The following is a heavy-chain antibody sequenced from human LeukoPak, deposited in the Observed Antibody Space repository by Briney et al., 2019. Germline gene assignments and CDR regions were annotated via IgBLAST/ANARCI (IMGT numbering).Heavy chain of an antibody. J-gene: IGHJ5*02. CDR3: ARDRSGYDLNWFDP. V-gene: IGHV1-2*02. Sequence: GASVKVSCKASGYTFTGYYMHWVRQAPGQGLEWMGWINPNSGGTNYAQKFQGRVTMTRDTSISTAYMELGRLRSDDTAVYYCARDRSGYDLNWFDPWGQGTLVTVSS. D-gene: IGHD5-12*01. CDR2: INPNSGGT. CDR1: GYTFTGYY.